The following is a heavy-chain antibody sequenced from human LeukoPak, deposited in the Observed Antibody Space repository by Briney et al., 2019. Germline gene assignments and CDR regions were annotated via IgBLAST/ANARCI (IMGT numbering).Heavy chain of an antibody. V-gene: IGHV3-15*01. CDR3: TTQRAGAFDY. Sequence: PGGSLRLSCTTSGFTFGDYAMSWVRRAPGKGLEWVGRILSKTDGGTADYAAPVKGRFTISRDDSKDTMYLQMNSLKSEDTAAYYCTTQRAGAFDYWGQGTLVTVSS. CDR1: GFTFGDYA. CDR2: ILSKTDGGTA. D-gene: IGHD3-10*01. J-gene: IGHJ4*02.